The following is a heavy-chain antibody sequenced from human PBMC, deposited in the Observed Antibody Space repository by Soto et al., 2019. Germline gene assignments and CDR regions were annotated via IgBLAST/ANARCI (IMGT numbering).Heavy chain of an antibody. D-gene: IGHD6-19*01. CDR2: IIPILGIA. Sequence: GASVKVSCKASGGTFSSYTISWVRQAPGQGLEWMGRIIPILGIANYAQKFQGRVTITADKSTSTAYMELSSLRSEDTAVYYCARDPPPIAVAGTWWFDPWGQGTLVTVSS. CDR1: GGTFSSYT. CDR3: ARDPPPIAVAGTWWFDP. J-gene: IGHJ5*02. V-gene: IGHV1-69*04.